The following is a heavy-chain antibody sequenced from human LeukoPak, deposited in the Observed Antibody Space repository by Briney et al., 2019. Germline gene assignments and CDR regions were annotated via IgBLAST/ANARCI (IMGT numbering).Heavy chain of an antibody. V-gene: IGHV3-30-3*01. CDR1: GFTFSSYA. CDR3: AREMRLTY. D-gene: IGHD2-21*01. J-gene: IGHJ4*02. Sequence: GGSLRLSCAASGFTFSSYAMHWVRQAPGKGLEWVAVISYDGSNKYYAGSVKGRFTISRDNSKNTLYLQMNSLRAEDTAVYYCAREMRLTYWGQGTLVTVSS. CDR2: ISYDGSNK.